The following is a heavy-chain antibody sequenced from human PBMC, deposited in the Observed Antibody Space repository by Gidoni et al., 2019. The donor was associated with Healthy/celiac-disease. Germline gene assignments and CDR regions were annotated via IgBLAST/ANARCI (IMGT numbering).Heavy chain of an antibody. CDR3: TTDVSVITFGGVIVDY. CDR1: GFTFSNAW. J-gene: IGHJ4*02. D-gene: IGHD3-16*02. V-gene: IGHV3-15*01. Sequence: EVQLVESGGGVVKPGGSIRISCAAFGFTFSNAWMSWVRQAPGKGLECVGRIKSKTDGGTTEYSAPVKGRFTISRDDSKNTLYLQMISLKTEDTAVYYCTTDVSVITFGGVIVDYWGQGTRVTVSS. CDR2: IKSKTDGGTT.